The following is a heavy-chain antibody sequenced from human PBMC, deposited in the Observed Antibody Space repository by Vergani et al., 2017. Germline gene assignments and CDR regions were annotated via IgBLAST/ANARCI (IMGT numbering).Heavy chain of an antibody. CDR3: ARGRFCSAKSYYYYMDV. CDR1: GGTFSSYA. CDR2: IIRIFGTA. Sequence: QVQLVQSGAEVKKPGSSVKVSCKASGGTFSSYAISWVRQAPGQGLEWRGGIIRIFGTANYAQKCQGRVTITADESTSTAYMELSSLRSEDTAVYYCARGRFCSAKSYYYYMDVWGKGTTVTVSS. D-gene: IGHD2-15*01. V-gene: IGHV1-69*01. J-gene: IGHJ6*03.